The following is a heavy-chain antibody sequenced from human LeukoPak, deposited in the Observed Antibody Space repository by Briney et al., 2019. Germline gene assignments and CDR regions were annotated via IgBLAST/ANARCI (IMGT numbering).Heavy chain of an antibody. J-gene: IGHJ6*04. D-gene: IGHD3-10*02. V-gene: IGHV3-23*01. Sequence: GGSLRLSCAASGFTFNSYAMTWVRQAPGKGLEWVSLISDSGGRIYYADSVKGRFTISRDNAKNSLYLQMNSLRAEDTAVYYCAELGITMIGGVWGKGTTVTISS. CDR3: AELGITMIGGV. CDR2: ISDSGGRI. CDR1: GFTFNSYA.